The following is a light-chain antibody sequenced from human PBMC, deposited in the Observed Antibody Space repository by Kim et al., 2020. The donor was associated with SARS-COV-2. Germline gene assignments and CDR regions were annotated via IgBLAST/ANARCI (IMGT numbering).Light chain of an antibody. CDR3: QVWDSSSDHPV. CDR2: YDS. CDR1: NIGSKS. Sequence: SYELTQPPSVSVAPGKTARFTCGGNNIGSKSVHWYQQKPGQAPVLVIYYDSDRPSGIPELFSGSNSGNTATLTISRVEVGDEADYYCQVWDSSSDHPVFGGGTQLTVL. J-gene: IGLJ3*02. V-gene: IGLV3-21*04.